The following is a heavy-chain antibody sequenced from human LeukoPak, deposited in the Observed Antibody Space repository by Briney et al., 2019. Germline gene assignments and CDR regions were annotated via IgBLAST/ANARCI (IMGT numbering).Heavy chain of an antibody. D-gene: IGHD1-7*01. V-gene: IGHV4-59*01. CDR3: ARVITGTTFAFDI. CDR1: GGSMSSYY. CDR2: IYYSGST. J-gene: IGHJ3*02. Sequence: SETLSLTCTVPGGSMSSYYWSWIRQPPGKGLEWIGYIYYSGSTNYNPSLRSRVTISVDTSKNQFSLKLSSVTAADTAVYYCARVITGTTFAFDIWGQGTMVTVSS.